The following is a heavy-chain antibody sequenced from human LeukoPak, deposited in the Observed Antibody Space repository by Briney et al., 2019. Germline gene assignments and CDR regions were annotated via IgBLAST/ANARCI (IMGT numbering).Heavy chain of an antibody. V-gene: IGHV3-66*01. CDR1: GFTVSNNY. Sequence: PGGSLRLSCAASGFTVSNNYMSWVRQAPGRGPEWVSITYSGGNTYYADSVKGRFTISRDNSQNTVYLQMNSMRAEDTAVYYCASALAAASHTSFDHWGQGTLVTVSS. CDR3: ASALAAASHTSFDH. D-gene: IGHD6-13*01. J-gene: IGHJ4*02. CDR2: TYSGGNT.